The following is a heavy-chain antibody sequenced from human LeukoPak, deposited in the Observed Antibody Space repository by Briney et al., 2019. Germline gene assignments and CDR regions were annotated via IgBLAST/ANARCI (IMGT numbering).Heavy chain of an antibody. D-gene: IGHD3-22*01. V-gene: IGHV4-38-2*02. Sequence: SETLSLTCTVSGYSISSGDFWSWIRQPPGKGLEWIGEINHFGSTNYNPSLKSRVTISVDTSKNHFSLKLSSVTAADTAVYYCARQDYGDYDYYDSSGFYYINYWGQGTLVTVSS. CDR1: GYSISSGDF. J-gene: IGHJ4*02. CDR3: ARQDYGDYDYYDSSGFYYINY. CDR2: INHFGST.